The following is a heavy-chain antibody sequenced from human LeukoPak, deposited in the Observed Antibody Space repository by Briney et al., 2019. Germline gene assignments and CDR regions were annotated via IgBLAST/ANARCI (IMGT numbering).Heavy chain of an antibody. V-gene: IGHV4-4*07. CDR1: GGSISSYY. CDR3: ARDSDTAMAYNWFDP. CDR2: IYTSGST. J-gene: IGHJ5*02. Sequence: SETLSLTCTVSGGSISSYYWSWIRQPAGKGLEWIGRIYTSGSTNYNPSLKSRVTMSVDTSKNQFSLKLCSVTAADTAVYYCARDSDTAMAYNWFDPWGQGTLVTVSS. D-gene: IGHD5-18*01.